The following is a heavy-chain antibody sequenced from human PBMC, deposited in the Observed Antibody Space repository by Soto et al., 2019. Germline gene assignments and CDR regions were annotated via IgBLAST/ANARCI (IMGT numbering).Heavy chain of an antibody. J-gene: IGHJ4*02. V-gene: IGHV4-39*01. Sequence: PSETLSLTCTVSGGSISSSSYYWGWIRQPPGKGLEWIGSIYYSGSTYYNPSLKSRVTISVDTSKNQFSLKLSSVTAADTAVYYCARRWGRTFDYWGQGTLVNVSS. D-gene: IGHD7-27*01. CDR1: GGSISSSSYY. CDR2: IYYSGST. CDR3: ARRWGRTFDY.